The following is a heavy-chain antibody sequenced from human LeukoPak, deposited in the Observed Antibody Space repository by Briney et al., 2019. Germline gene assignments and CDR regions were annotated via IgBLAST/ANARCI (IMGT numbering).Heavy chain of an antibody. D-gene: IGHD3-9*01. V-gene: IGHV3-23*01. J-gene: IGHJ4*02. CDR2: ISTSGGTT. CDR3: AKVSRGKYDILTGYYRAPADF. CDR1: GFTFSSYA. Sequence: GGSLRLSCAASGFTFSSYAMSWVRQAPGKGLEWVSAISTSGGTTYYADSVKGRFTISRDKSKNTLYLQMSSLRVEDTAVYYCAKVSRGKYDILTGYYRAPADFWGQGTLVTVSS.